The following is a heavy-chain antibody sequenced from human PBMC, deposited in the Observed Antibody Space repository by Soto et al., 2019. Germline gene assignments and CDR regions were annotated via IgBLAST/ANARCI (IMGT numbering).Heavy chain of an antibody. V-gene: IGHV3-30*18. Sequence: QVQLVEFGGGVVQPGRSLRLSCAASGFTFSSYDMHWVRQAPGKGLEWVAVISYDGSNKYYADSVKGRFTISRDNSKNTLYLQMNSLRAEDTAVYYCAKAHSSGWYYFDYWGQGTLVTVSS. CDR3: AKAHSSGWYYFDY. CDR1: GFTFSSYD. CDR2: ISYDGSNK. J-gene: IGHJ4*02. D-gene: IGHD6-19*01.